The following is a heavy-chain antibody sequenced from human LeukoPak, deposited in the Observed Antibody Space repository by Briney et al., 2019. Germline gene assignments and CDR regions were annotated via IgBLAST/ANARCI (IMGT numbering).Heavy chain of an antibody. CDR3: ARNLMDCSSTTCYTDAFDI. Sequence: PGGSLRLSCAASGFTFGSYSMNWVREAPGKGVEWVSSISSSSTYIYYADSVKGRFTISRDNAKNSLYLQMNSLRAEDTAVYYCARNLMDCSSTTCYTDAFDIWGQGTMVTVSS. J-gene: IGHJ3*02. D-gene: IGHD2-2*02. CDR1: GFTFGSYS. V-gene: IGHV3-21*01. CDR2: ISSSSTYI.